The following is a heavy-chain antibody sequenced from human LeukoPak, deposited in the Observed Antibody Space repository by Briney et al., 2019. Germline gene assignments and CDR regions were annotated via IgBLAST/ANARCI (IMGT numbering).Heavy chain of an antibody. CDR2: ISYVGSNK. V-gene: IGHV3-30-3*01. J-gene: IGHJ6*02. CDR3: AREIAVAGKGKNYYYYYGMDV. CDR1: GFTFSSYA. Sequence: PGRSLRLSCADSGFTFSSYAMHWVRQAPGKGLEWVAVISYVGSNKYYAGSVRGRFTISRDNSKNTLYLQMNSLRAEDTAVYYCAREIAVAGKGKNYYYYYGMDVWGQGTTVTVSS. D-gene: IGHD6-19*01.